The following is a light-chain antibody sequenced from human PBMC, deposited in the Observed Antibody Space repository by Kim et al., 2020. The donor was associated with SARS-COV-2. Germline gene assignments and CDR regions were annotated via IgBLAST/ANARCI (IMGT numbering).Light chain of an antibody. V-gene: IGKV2-28*01. CDR2: LGS. CDR1: QSLLYKNGNNH. CDR3: MQSLLIPLT. J-gene: IGKJ4*01. Sequence: EIVMTQSPLSLPVTPGEPASISCRSSQSLLYKNGNNHLDWYLQKPGQSPQLLIYLGSNRASGVPDRFSGSGSGTDFTLKISRVEAEDVGVYYCMQSLLIPLTFGGGTKVDIK.